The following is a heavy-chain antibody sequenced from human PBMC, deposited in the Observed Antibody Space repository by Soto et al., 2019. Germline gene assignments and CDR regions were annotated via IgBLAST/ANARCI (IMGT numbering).Heavy chain of an antibody. D-gene: IGHD3-16*01. CDR1: GYTFNRYG. J-gene: IGHJ6*02. Sequence: QVQLVQSGAEVKNPGASVKVSCKASGYTFNRYGIGWARQAPGQGLEWMGWINTYNGNTNYAQNVQGRVTLTTDTSTRTAYMELRSLRSNDTAIYYCAMVDVYVTPSPQDVWGQGTTVIVSS. V-gene: IGHV1-18*01. CDR2: INTYNGNT. CDR3: AMVDVYVTPSPQDV.